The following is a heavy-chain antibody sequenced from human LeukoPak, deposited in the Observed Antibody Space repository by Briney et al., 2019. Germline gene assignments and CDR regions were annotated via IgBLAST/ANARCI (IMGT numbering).Heavy chain of an antibody. CDR2: ISTSSSYK. J-gene: IGHJ5*02. D-gene: IGHD3-9*01. V-gene: IGHV3-21*01. CDR1: GFTFSSYS. Sequence: GGSLRLSCAASGFTFSSYSMNWVRQAPGKGLEWVSSISTSSSYKYCADSVKGRFTISRDNAKNSLYLQMNSLRAEDTAVYYCARGGYDILTGYSGNWFDPWGQGTLVTVSS. CDR3: ARGGYDILTGYSGNWFDP.